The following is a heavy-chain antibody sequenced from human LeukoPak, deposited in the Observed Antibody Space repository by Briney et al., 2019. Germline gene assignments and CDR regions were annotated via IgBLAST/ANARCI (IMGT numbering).Heavy chain of an antibody. CDR3: AKDVGYSSYYFDY. J-gene: IGHJ4*02. CDR1: GFTFDDYA. V-gene: IGHV3-9*01. D-gene: IGHD6-13*01. CDR2: LSWSSGSI. Sequence: GGSLRLSCAASGFTFDDYAMHWVRQAPGKALEWVSGLSWSSGSIGYADSVKGRFTISRDNAKNSLYLQMNSLRAGDTALYYCAKDVGYSSYYFDYWGQGTLVTVSS.